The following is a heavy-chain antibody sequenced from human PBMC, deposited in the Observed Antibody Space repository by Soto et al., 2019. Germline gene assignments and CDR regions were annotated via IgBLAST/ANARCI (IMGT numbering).Heavy chain of an antibody. V-gene: IGHV1-69*13. CDR3: ARPIQYYFDTSAQSAWFDP. Sequence: ASVKVSCKTSGGTFGSYAISWVRQAPGQGLEWMGGIIPIFSTPNYAQKFQGRVTITADESTSTAYIELSSLRSEDTAVYYCARPIQYYFDTSAQSAWFDPWGQGTLVTVSS. D-gene: IGHD3-22*01. J-gene: IGHJ5*02. CDR2: IIPIFSTP. CDR1: GGTFGSYA.